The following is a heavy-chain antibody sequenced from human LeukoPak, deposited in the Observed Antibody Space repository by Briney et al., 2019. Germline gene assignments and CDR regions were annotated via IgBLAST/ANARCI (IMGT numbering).Heavy chain of an antibody. CDR3: ATRVGTTVTTGGYYYGMDV. Sequence: ASVKVSCKVSGYTLTELSMHWVRQAPGKGLEWMGGFDPEDGETIYAQKFQGRVTMTEDTSTDTAYMELSSLRSEDTAVYYCATRVGTTVTTGGYYYGMDVWGQGTTVTVSS. CDR1: GYTLTELS. J-gene: IGHJ6*02. V-gene: IGHV1-24*01. D-gene: IGHD4-17*01. CDR2: FDPEDGET.